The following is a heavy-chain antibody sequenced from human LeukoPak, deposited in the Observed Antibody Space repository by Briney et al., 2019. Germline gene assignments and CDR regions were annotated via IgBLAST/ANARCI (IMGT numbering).Heavy chain of an antibody. CDR1: GYTFTSHD. Sequence: GASVKVSCKASGYTFTSHDINWVRQAPGQGLEWMGWINPNSGGTNYAQKFQGRVTMTRDTSISTAYMELSRLRSDDTAVYYCARSAEDYYDSSGYPDYWGQGTLVTVSS. CDR2: INPNSGGT. J-gene: IGHJ4*02. CDR3: ARSAEDYYDSSGYPDY. V-gene: IGHV1-2*02. D-gene: IGHD3-22*01.